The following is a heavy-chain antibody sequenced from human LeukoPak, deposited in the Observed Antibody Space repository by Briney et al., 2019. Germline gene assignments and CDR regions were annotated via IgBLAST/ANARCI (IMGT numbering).Heavy chain of an antibody. Sequence: MASETLSLTCTVSGGSVTSGSYYWGWIRQPPGKGLEWIGSIYYSGSTYYNPSLKSRVTISVDTSKNQFSLKLSSVTAADTAVYYCARRTAQLATFDYWGQGTLVTVSS. V-gene: IGHV4-39*01. CDR2: IYYSGST. CDR3: ARRTAQLATFDY. D-gene: IGHD6-13*01. CDR1: GGSVTSGSYY. J-gene: IGHJ4*02.